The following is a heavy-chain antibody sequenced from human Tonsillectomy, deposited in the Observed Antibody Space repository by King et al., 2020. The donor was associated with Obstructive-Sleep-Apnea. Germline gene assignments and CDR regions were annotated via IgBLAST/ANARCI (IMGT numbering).Heavy chain of an antibody. D-gene: IGHD5-18*01. J-gene: IGHJ4*02. V-gene: IGHV4-39*07. Sequence: LPLQESGPGLVKPSETLSLTCTVSGGSISSSSYYWGWIRQPPGKGLEWIGSIYYSGSTYYNPSLKSRVTISVDTSKNQFSLKLSSVTAADTAVYYCVSERRGYSYVFDYWGQGTLVTVSS. CDR2: IYYSGST. CDR3: VSERRGYSYVFDY. CDR1: GGSISSSSYY.